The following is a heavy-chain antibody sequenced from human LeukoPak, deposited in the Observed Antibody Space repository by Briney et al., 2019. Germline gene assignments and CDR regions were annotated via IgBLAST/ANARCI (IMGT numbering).Heavy chain of an antibody. CDR1: GFTFSSYS. V-gene: IGHV3-21*06. D-gene: IGHD2-8*01. Sequence: GGSLRLSCAASGFTFSSYSMNWVRQAPGKGLEWVSSISNSGSYVYYADSVKGRFTISRDNAKNSLYVQMSSLRAEDTAVYYCARGDRVGYCTNGVCYPPDYWGQGTLVTVSS. J-gene: IGHJ4*02. CDR3: ARGDRVGYCTNGVCYPPDY. CDR2: ISNSGSYV.